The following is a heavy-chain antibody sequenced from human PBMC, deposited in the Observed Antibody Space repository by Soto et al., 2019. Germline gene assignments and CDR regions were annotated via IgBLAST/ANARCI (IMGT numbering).Heavy chain of an antibody. CDR1: GGSFSGYY. J-gene: IGHJ6*02. V-gene: IGHV4-34*01. CDR2: INHSGRT. CDR3: ARIKAARRSYYYYYYGMDV. Sequence: QVQLQQWGAGLLKPSETLSLTCAVYGGSFSGYYWSWIRQPPGKGLEWIGEINHSGRTNYNPSLKSRVTISVDTSKNKFSLKLSSVTAADTAVYYCARIKAARRSYYYYYYGMDVWGQGTTVTVSS. D-gene: IGHD6-6*01.